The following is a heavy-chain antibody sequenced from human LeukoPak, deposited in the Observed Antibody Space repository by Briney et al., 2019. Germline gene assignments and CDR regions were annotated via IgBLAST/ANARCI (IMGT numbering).Heavy chain of an antibody. J-gene: IGHJ2*01. CDR2: ISSGDSTT. CDR3: ARDSEGCTSTSCYTRPWWHFDL. Sequence: GGSLRLSCAASGFIFSSYEMSWVRQAPGKGLEWVSYISSGDSTTHYADSVKGRFTISRDNAVDSLYLQMNSLRAEDTAVYFCARDSEGCTSTSCYTRPWWHFDLWGRGTLVTVSS. CDR1: GFIFSSYE. V-gene: IGHV3-48*03. D-gene: IGHD2-2*02.